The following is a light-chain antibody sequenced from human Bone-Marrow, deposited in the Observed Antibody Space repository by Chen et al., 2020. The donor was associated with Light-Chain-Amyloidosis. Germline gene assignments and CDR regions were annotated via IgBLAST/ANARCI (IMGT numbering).Light chain of an antibody. CDR2: GAS. Sequence: DIQLTQSPSFLSASVGDRVTITCRASQDIRNYLAWYQQKPGKAPNLLIYGASTLQSGVPSRFSGSGTGTEFTLTISCLQPEDFATYYCQQLTSYPRTFGQGTKVEIK. J-gene: IGKJ1*01. CDR1: QDIRNY. CDR3: QQLTSYPRT. V-gene: IGKV1-9*01.